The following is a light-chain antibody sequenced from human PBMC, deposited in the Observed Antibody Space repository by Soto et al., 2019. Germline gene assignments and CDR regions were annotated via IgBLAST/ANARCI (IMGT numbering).Light chain of an antibody. Sequence: EIVLTQSPGTLSLSPGAGATLSCRASQSVTSRYLSRYQQKPGHAHRLLIYGASTRAAGIPDRFSGSGSGSDFTLAISRLEPEDFAVYVCQQYDFSEWKFGQGTNVEIK. CDR1: QSVTSRY. V-gene: IGKV3-20*01. CDR3: QQYDFSEWK. J-gene: IGKJ1*01. CDR2: GAS.